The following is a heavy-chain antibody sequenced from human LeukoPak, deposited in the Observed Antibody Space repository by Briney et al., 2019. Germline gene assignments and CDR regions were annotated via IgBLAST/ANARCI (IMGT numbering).Heavy chain of an antibody. CDR2: IYYSGST. D-gene: IGHD2-2*01. Sequence: PSETLSLTCTVSGGSISSYYWSWVRQPPGKGLEWIGYIYYSGSTNYNPSLKSRVAISGDTSKNQFSLKLSSVTAADTAVYYCARGGGNFVVVPAATQRRYYYYYYYMDVWGKGTTVTVSS. CDR1: GGSISSYY. CDR3: ARGGGNFVVVPAATQRRYYYYYYYMDV. V-gene: IGHV4-59*01. J-gene: IGHJ6*03.